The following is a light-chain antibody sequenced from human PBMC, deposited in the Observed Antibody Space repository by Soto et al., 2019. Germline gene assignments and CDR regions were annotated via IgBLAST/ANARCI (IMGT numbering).Light chain of an antibody. V-gene: IGKV3-20*01. CDR1: QSISSTY. J-gene: IGKJ1*01. CDR3: HQYDRSPWT. Sequence: EIVLTQSPGTLSLSPGERATLSCRASQSISSTYLAWYQQKPGQAPRLLINGASSRAEGIPDRFSGSGSGTDFTLTISRLEPEDFAVYSCHQYDRSPWTFGQGTKVDIK. CDR2: GAS.